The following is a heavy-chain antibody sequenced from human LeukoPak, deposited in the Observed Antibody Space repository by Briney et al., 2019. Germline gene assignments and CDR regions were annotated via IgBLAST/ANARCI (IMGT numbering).Heavy chain of an antibody. Sequence: GESLKISCKGSGYSFTSYWIGWVRQMPGKGLEWMGIIYPGDSDTRYGPSFQGQVTISADKSISTAYLQWSSLKASDTAMYYCAREKEQQLVSFDYWGQGTLVTVSS. D-gene: IGHD6-13*01. CDR3: AREKEQQLVSFDY. CDR2: IYPGDSDT. V-gene: IGHV5-51*01. CDR1: GYSFTSYW. J-gene: IGHJ4*02.